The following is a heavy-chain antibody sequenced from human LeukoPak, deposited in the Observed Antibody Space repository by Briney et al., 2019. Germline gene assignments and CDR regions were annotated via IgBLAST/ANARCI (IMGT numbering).Heavy chain of an antibody. D-gene: IGHD6-19*01. CDR3: ARVSSGWYVIDY. V-gene: IGHV3-23*01. CDR1: GFTFSNCA. Sequence: GGSLRLSCAASGFTFSNCAMSWVRQAPGEGLEWISAMSGSGDKTHYADSVKGRFTISRDNSKNTLYLQMNSLTAEDTAVYYCARVSSGWYVIDYWGQGTLVTVSS. J-gene: IGHJ4*02. CDR2: MSGSGDKT.